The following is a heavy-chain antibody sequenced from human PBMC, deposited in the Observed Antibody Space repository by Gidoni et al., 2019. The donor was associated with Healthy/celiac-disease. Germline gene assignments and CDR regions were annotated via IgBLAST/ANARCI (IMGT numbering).Heavy chain of an antibody. D-gene: IGHD6-19*01. J-gene: IGHJ4*02. CDR1: GFTFSSYA. CDR2: ISYDGSNK. V-gene: IGHV3-30-3*01. Sequence: QVQLVESGGGVVQPGRSLRLSCAASGFTFSSYAMHWVRQAPGKGLEWVAVISYDGSNKYYADSVKGRFTISRDNSKNTLYLQMNSLRAEDTAVYYCARDQDSSGWPLIFDYWGQGTLVTVSS. CDR3: ARDQDSSGWPLIFDY.